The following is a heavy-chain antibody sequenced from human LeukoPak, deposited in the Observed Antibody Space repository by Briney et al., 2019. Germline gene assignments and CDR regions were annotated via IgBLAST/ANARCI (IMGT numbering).Heavy chain of an antibody. D-gene: IGHD3-9*01. Sequence: GGSLRLSCGASGSTFSSYIMKWVRQAPGRGLEWVSSNSSSSSYIYYADSVKGRFTISRDNDKNSLYLQINSLGAEDTAVYYCARAFPGYYDILTGYYPYWGQGTLATVSS. J-gene: IGHJ4*02. V-gene: IGHV3-21*01. CDR2: NSSSSSYI. CDR1: GSTFSSYI. CDR3: ARAFPGYYDILTGYYPY.